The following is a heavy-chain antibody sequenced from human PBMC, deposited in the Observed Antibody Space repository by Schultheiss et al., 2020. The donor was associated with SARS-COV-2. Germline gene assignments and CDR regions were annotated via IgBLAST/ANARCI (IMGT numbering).Heavy chain of an antibody. CDR3: ARKDRSTGDAFDI. V-gene: IGHV4-59*12. CDR1: GGSISSYY. J-gene: IGHJ3*02. D-gene: IGHD2-2*01. Sequence: SETLSLTFTVSGGSISSYYWTWIRQPPGKGLEWIGYIYHSGSTNYNPSLKSRVTISVDTSKNQFSLKLSSVTAADTAVYYCARKDRSTGDAFDIWGQGTMVTVSS. CDR2: IYHSGST.